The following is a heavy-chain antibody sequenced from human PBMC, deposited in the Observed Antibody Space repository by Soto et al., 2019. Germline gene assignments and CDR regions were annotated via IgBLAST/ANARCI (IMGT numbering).Heavy chain of an antibody. D-gene: IGHD4-17*01. Sequence: QVQLQESGPGPVKPSETLSLTCTVSGASISNYYWTWIRQPPGKGLEWIGYTHYSGSTDYNSYLKSRVTISVDMSKNQVSLKLTSVCAADTAVYYCARDNGDYVYDYWGQGTLVTVSS. CDR2: THYSGST. J-gene: IGHJ4*02. CDR1: GASISNYY. CDR3: ARDNGDYVYDY. V-gene: IGHV4-59*01.